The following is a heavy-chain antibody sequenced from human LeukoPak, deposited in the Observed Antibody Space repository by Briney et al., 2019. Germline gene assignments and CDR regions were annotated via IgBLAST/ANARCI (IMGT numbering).Heavy chain of an antibody. D-gene: IGHD1-1*01. CDR2: IIPIFGTA. CDR3: ARDRGTGTTFDY. CDR1: GGTFSSYA. V-gene: IGHV1-69*05. J-gene: IGHJ4*02. Sequence: SVKVSCKASGGTFSSYAISWVRQAPGQGLEWMGRIIPIFGTANYAQKFQGRVTITTDESTSTAYMELSSLRSEDTAVYYCARDRGTGTTFDYWGQGTLVTVSS.